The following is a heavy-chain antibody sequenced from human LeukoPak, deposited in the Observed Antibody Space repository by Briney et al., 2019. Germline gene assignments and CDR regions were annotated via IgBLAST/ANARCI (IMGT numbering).Heavy chain of an antibody. CDR2: INPNSGGT. D-gene: IGHD3-16*02. V-gene: IGHV1-2*02. CDR1: GYTFTGYY. Sequence: GASVKVSCKASGYTFTGYYMHWVRQAPGQGLEGMGWINPNSGGTNYAQKFQGRVTMTRDTSISTAYMELSRLRSDDTAVYYCARDLLPGSYRYRYYYYMDVWGKGTTVTVSS. CDR3: ARDLLPGSYRYRYYYYMDV. J-gene: IGHJ6*03.